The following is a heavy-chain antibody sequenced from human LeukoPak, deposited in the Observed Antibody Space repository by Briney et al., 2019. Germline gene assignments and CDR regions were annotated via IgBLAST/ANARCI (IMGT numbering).Heavy chain of an antibody. CDR2: IVPIFGTA. J-gene: IGHJ3*02. D-gene: IGHD6-13*01. CDR1: GGTFSSYA. CDR3: AWGSLGAAGPTNAFDI. V-gene: IGHV1-69*05. Sequence: SVKVSCKASGGTFSSYAISWVRQAPGQGLEWMGRIVPIFGTANYAQKFQGRVTITTDESTSTAYMELSSLRSEDTAVYYCAWGSLGAAGPTNAFDIWGQGTMVTVSS.